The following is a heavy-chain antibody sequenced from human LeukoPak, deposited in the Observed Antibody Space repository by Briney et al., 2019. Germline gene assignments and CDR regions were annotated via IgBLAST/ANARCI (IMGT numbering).Heavy chain of an antibody. CDR3: ARGTLGYCTNGVCYGHYFDY. CDR1: GGTFSSYA. Sequence: GASVKVSCKASGGTFSSYAISWVRQAPGQGLEWMGGIIPIFGTASYAQKFQGRVTITTDESTSTAYMELSSLRSEDTAVYYCARGTLGYCTNGVCYGHYFDYWGQGTLVTVSS. V-gene: IGHV1-69*05. D-gene: IGHD2-8*01. J-gene: IGHJ4*02. CDR2: IIPIFGTA.